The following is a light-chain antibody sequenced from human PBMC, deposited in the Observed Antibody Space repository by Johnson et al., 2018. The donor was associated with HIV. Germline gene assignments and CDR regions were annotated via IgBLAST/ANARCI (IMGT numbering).Light chain of an antibody. CDR1: SSNIENNY. V-gene: IGLV1-51*01. CDR3: GTWDTSLSSYV. CDR2: ENN. Sequence: YVLTQPHSVSAAPGQKVTISCSGSSSNIENNYVSWYQQLPGTAPKLLIYENNNRPSGIPDRFSGYKSGTSATLGITGLQTGAEADYYCGTWDTSLSSYVFGTGTKVTVL. J-gene: IGLJ1*01.